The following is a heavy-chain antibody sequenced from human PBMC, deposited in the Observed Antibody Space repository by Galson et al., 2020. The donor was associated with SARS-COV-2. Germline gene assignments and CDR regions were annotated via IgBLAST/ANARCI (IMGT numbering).Heavy chain of an antibody. CDR1: GFTFSTYA. CDR3: AKQRSGYSDVQH. V-gene: IGHV3-23*01. D-gene: IGHD3-3*01. Sequence: LSLTCAASGFTFSTYAMSWVRQAPGKGLEWVSTISSSGESTYYTDSVQGRFTISRDNSKNTLYVQMNSLGVEDTAVYYCAKQRSGYSDVQHWGQGTLVTVSS. J-gene: IGHJ1*01. CDR2: ISSSGEST.